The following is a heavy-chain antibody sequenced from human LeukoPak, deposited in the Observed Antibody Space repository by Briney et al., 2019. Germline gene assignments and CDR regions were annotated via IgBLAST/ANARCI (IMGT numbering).Heavy chain of an antibody. D-gene: IGHD2-2*01. CDR3: ARLPPGLLFGY. CDR2: IYSSGST. CDR1: GGSISSSSYY. J-gene: IGHJ4*02. Sequence: SETLSLTCTVSGGSISSSSYYWSWIRQPPGKGLEWIARIYSSGSTYYNPSLKSRLTISVDTSKNQFSLKLSSVSAADTAVYYCARLPPGLLFGYWGQGTLVTVSS. V-gene: IGHV4-39*07.